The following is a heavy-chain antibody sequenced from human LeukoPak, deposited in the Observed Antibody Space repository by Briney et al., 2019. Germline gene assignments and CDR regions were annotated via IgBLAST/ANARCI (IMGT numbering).Heavy chain of an antibody. Sequence: GGSLRLSCAASGFTFRTYDMSWVRQAPGKGLEWVSGISGSGDNTYYADSVKGRFTISRDNSKNTLYLQMNTLRAGDTAVFYCAKDYTARGVIMTIFDYWGQGTLVTVSS. CDR1: GFTFRTYD. J-gene: IGHJ4*02. CDR2: ISGSGDNT. CDR3: AKDYTARGVIMTIFDY. V-gene: IGHV3-23*01. D-gene: IGHD3-10*01.